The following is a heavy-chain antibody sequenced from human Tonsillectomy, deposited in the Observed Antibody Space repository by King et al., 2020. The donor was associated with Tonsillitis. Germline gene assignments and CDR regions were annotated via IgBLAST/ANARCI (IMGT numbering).Heavy chain of an antibody. CDR3: ARTTRYNWNYDGMDV. D-gene: IGHD1-20*01. CDR2: IFSNDAK. Sequence: TLKESGPVLVKPTETLTLTCTVSGFSLNNARMGVSWIRQPPGKALEWLAHIFSNDAKSYSTSLKSRLTMSKDTSKSQVILNMTDMDPVDTATYYCARTTRYNWNYDGMDVWGQGTTVTVSS. V-gene: IGHV2-26*01. J-gene: IGHJ6*02. CDR1: GFSLNNARMG.